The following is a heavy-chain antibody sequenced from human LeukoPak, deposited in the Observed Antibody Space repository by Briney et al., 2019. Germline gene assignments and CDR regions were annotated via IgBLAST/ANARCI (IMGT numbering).Heavy chain of an antibody. D-gene: IGHD2-8*02. J-gene: IGHJ5*02. CDR2: ISAYNGNT. CDR3: ARTSGTGWFDP. V-gene: IGHV1-18*01. CDR1: GYTFTSYG. Sequence: GASVKVSCKASGYTFTSYGISWVRQAPGQGLEGMGWISAYNGNTNYAQKLHGRVTMTTDTSTSTAYMELRSPRSDDTAVYYCARTSGTGWFDPWGQGTLVTVSS.